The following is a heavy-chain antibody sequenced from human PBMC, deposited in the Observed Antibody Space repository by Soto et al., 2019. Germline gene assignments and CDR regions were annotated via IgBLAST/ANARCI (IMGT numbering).Heavy chain of an antibody. V-gene: IGHV3-30*03. CDR2: ISHDGSNR. J-gene: IGHJ4*02. CDR3: FGNLFWRGY. Sequence: GGSLRLSCAASGFTFSSYGMHWVRQAPGKGLEWISLISHDGSNRYYADSVKGRFTISRDNSNNTLFLQLNSLRPEDTAMYYCFGNLFWRGYWGQGALVTV. D-gene: IGHD3-16*01. CDR1: GFTFSSYG.